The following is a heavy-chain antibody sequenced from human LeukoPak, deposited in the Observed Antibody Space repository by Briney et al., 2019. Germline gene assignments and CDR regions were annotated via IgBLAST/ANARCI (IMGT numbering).Heavy chain of an antibody. Sequence: GGSLRLSCAASGFTVSSNYMSWVRQAPGKGLEWVSVIYSGGSTYYADSVKGRFTISRDNSKNTLYLQMNSLGAEDTAVYYCARGPYGSGSYYFDYWGQGTLVTVSS. D-gene: IGHD3-10*01. V-gene: IGHV3-53*01. CDR1: GFTVSSNY. CDR2: IYSGGST. J-gene: IGHJ4*02. CDR3: ARGPYGSGSYYFDY.